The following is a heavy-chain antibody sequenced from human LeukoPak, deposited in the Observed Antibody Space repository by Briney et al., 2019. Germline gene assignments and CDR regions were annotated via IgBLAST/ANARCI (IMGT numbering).Heavy chain of an antibody. V-gene: IGHV3-9*01. CDR2: ISWNSGSI. D-gene: IGHD2-21*02. CDR3: AKAPQYCGGDCYYFDY. J-gene: IGHJ4*02. CDR1: GFTFDDYA. Sequence: PGGSLRLSCAASGFTFDDYAMHWVRQAPGKCLEWVSGISWNSGSIGYADSVKGRFTISRDNAKNSLYLQMNSLRAEDTALYYCAKAPQYCGGDCYYFDYWGQGTLVTVSS.